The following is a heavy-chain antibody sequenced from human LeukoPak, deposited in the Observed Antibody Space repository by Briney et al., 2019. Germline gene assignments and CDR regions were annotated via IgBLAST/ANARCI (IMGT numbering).Heavy chain of an antibody. J-gene: IGHJ4*02. D-gene: IGHD6-19*01. CDR3: ASLYSGYDHEPQYSSGWYPFDY. CDR2: INPSGGST. CDR1: GYTFTSYY. V-gene: IGHV1-46*01. Sequence: ASVKVSCKASGYTFTSYYMHWVRQAPGQGLEWMGIINPSGGSTSYAQKFQGRVTMTRDTSTSTVYVGLSSLRSEDTAVYYCASLYSGYDHEPQYSSGWYPFDYWGQGTLVTVSS.